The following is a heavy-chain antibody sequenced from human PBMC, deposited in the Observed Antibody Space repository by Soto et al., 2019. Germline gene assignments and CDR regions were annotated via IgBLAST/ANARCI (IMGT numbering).Heavy chain of an antibody. V-gene: IGHV3-21*01. CDR3: ARDSCSSTSCYDY. J-gene: IGHJ4*02. D-gene: IGHD2-2*01. CDR2: ISSSSSYI. Sequence: GGSLRLSCAASGFTFSSYSMNWVRQAPGRGLEWVSSISSSSSYIYYADSVKGRFTISRDNAKNSLYLQMNSLRAEDTAVYYCARDSCSSTSCYDYWGQGTLVTVSS. CDR1: GFTFSSYS.